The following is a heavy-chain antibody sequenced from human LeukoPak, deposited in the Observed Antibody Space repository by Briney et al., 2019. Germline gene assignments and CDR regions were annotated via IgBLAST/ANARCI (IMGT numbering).Heavy chain of an antibody. D-gene: IGHD3-16*01. Sequence: GGSLRLSCAASGLNFDQYAMNWVRQAPGKGLEWVSFISGGGAKTFYADSVKGRFSISRDNSKNTVYLHMNSLRAEDTAIYYCASCSASYGNDALNIWGQGTMVTVSS. CDR3: ASCSASYGNDALNI. CDR1: GLNFDQYA. V-gene: IGHV3-23*01. CDR2: ISGGGAKT. J-gene: IGHJ3*02.